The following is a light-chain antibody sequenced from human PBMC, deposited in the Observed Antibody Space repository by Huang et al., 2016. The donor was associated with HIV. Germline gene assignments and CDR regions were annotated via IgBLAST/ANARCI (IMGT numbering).Light chain of an antibody. CDR3: MQGLQTPRT. Sequence: DIVMTQSPLSLPVTPGEPASISCRSSQNLLHSSGYNYLDWYVQKPGQSPQLLIYLGSNRASGVHDRFSGSGSGTDFTLKISRVEAEDVGVYYGMQGLQTPRTFGQGTKVEIK. CDR2: LGS. V-gene: IGKV2-28*01. J-gene: IGKJ1*01. CDR1: QNLLHSSGYNY.